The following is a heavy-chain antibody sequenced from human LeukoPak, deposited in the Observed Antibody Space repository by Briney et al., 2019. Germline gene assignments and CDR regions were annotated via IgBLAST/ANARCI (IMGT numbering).Heavy chain of an antibody. Sequence: ESGGSLRLSCAASGFTFSSYSMNWVRQAPGGCLEWVSSIISSSSYIYYADSVKGRFTISRDNAKNSLYLQMNSLQAEATAVYYSATSQGGELAFDYWGQGTLVTVSS. CDR3: ATSQGGELAFDY. D-gene: IGHD1-26*01. J-gene: IGHJ4*02. CDR1: GFTFSSYS. V-gene: IGHV3-21*01. CDR2: IISSSSYI.